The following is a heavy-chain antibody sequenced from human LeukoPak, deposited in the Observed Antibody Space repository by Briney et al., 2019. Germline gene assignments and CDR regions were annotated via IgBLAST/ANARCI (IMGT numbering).Heavy chain of an antibody. D-gene: IGHD5-24*01. CDR3: AREDAEQMDNSFDI. Sequence: PSETLSLTCTVSGDSISRSSDYWGWIRQPPGKGPEWIGSVYYIGSTFYNPSLKSRLTISIDTSKNQCSLKLRSVTAADTAVYYCAREDAEQMDNSFDIWGQGTMVTVSS. V-gene: IGHV4-39*07. CDR2: VYYIGST. J-gene: IGHJ3*02. CDR1: GDSISRSSDY.